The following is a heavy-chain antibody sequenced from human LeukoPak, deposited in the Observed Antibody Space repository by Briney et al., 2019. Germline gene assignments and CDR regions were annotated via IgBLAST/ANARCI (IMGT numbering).Heavy chain of an antibody. V-gene: IGHV4-59*08. CDR3: ATCCGCSYANDY. D-gene: IGHD5-18*01. CDR2: IYYSGST. J-gene: IGHJ4*02. Sequence: PSETLSLTCTVSGGSISSYYWSWIRQPPGKGLEWIGYIYYSGSTNYNPSLKSRVTISVDTSKNQFSLKLSSVTAADTAVYYCATCCGCSYANDYWGQGTLVTVSS. CDR1: GGSISSYY.